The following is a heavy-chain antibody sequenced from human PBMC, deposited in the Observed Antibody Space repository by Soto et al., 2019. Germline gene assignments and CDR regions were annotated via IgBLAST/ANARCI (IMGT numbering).Heavy chain of an antibody. D-gene: IGHD1-26*01. CDR3: AKDEISGWDFDY. Sequence: EVQLLESGGGLVQPGGSLRLSCAASGFTFSSYAMSWVRQAPGKGLEWDSAISGSGGSTYYADSVKGRFTISRDNSKNTLYLQMNSLRAEDTAVYYCAKDEISGWDFDYWGQGTLVTVSS. CDR1: GFTFSSYA. V-gene: IGHV3-23*01. J-gene: IGHJ4*02. CDR2: ISGSGGST.